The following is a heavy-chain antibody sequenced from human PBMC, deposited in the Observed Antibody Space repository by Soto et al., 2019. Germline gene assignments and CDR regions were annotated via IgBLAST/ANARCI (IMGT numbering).Heavy chain of an antibody. CDR3: ARRHASGAYFNS. Sequence: PGESLKISCKGSGYTFSNYWIAWVRQMPGKGLEWMGIIYPDDSDTRYSPSFQGQVTISADKSISTAYLQWSSLKASDTAMYYCARRHASGAYFNSWGQGTVVTVSS. J-gene: IGHJ4*02. CDR1: GYTFSNYW. D-gene: IGHD2-2*01. CDR2: IYPDDSDT. V-gene: IGHV5-51*01.